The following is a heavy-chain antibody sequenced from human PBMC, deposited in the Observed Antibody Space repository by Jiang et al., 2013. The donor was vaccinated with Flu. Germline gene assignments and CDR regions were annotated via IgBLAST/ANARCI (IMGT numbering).Heavy chain of an antibody. Sequence: GSGLVKPSETLSLTCTVSGGSINTRSDYWGWIRQTPGKGLEWVGSVYYNGNTFYSPSFGSRVTISIDTSKNQMSLKLSSVTAADTAIFYCVRDNRSSDNGAENALDIWGQRGQWLPSPQ. CDR2: VYYNGNT. CDR1: GGSINTRSDY. V-gene: IGHV4-39*07. D-gene: IGHD1-26*01. CDR3: VRDNRSSDNGAENALDI. J-gene: IGHJ3*02.